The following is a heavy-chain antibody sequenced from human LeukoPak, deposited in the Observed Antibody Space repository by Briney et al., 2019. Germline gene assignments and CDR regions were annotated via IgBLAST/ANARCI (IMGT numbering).Heavy chain of an antibody. J-gene: IGHJ3*02. Sequence: KTGGSLRLSCAAAGFTFSDYYMSWIRQAPGKWLEWVSYISSSGRTIYYADSVRGRFTISRDNAKNSLYLQMNSLRAEDTAVYYCAREGRRDGYTSDAFDIWGQGTMVTVSS. D-gene: IGHD5-24*01. V-gene: IGHV3-11*01. CDR2: ISSSGRTI. CDR1: GFTFSDYY. CDR3: AREGRRDGYTSDAFDI.